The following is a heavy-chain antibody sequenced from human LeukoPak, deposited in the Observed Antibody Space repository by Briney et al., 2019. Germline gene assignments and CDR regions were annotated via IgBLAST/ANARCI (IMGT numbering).Heavy chain of an antibody. J-gene: IGHJ4*02. Sequence: PGGSLRLSCAASGFTFSSYGMHWVRQAPGKGLEWVAVISYDGSNKYYADSVKGRFTISRDNSKNTLYLQMNSLRAEDTAVYYCAKDLGYCSSTSCSPIAYWGQGTLVPVSS. CDR2: ISYDGSNK. CDR3: AKDLGYCSSTSCSPIAY. D-gene: IGHD2-2*01. V-gene: IGHV3-30*18. CDR1: GFTFSSYG.